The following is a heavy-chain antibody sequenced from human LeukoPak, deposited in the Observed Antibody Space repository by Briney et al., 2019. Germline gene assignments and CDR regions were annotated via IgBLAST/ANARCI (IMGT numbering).Heavy chain of an antibody. D-gene: IGHD3-10*01. CDR3: ARTITLVRGVGRFDFDN. CDR2: INPSDGSI. J-gene: IGHJ4*02. V-gene: IGHV1-46*01. Sequence: ASVKVSCKASGYTFTSYFMHWVRQAPGQGLEWMGIINPSDGSISYAQRFQGRVTVTRDTSTSTVYMELSSLRSEDTAVYYCARTITLVRGVGRFDFDNWGQGTLVTVSS. CDR1: GYTFTSYF.